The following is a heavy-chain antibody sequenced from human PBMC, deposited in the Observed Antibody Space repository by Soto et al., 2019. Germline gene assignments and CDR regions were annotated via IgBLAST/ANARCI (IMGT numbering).Heavy chain of an antibody. CDR2: IWYDGSKK. V-gene: IGHV3-33*01. J-gene: IGHJ6*02. CDR3: ARDASYYSLWSGYYPSRNGMDV. D-gene: IGHD3-3*01. Sequence: QVQVVESGGGVVQPGRSLRLSCAASGFTFSSFGMHWVRQAPGKGLEWVSLIWYDGSKKSYGDYVKGRFTISRDNSRNTVYVQLNSLRADDTAVYYCARDASYYSLWSGYYPSRNGMDVWGQGTTVTVSS. CDR1: GFTFSSFG.